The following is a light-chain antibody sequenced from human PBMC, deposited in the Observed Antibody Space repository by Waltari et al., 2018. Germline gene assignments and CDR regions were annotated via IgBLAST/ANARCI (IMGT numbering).Light chain of an antibody. CDR3: SSYAGNTTVV. CDR1: SRAVPRYNY. V-gene: IGLV2-8*01. J-gene: IGLJ2*01. CDR2: EVS. Sequence: QSALTQPPSASGSPGQSVTIPCTGSSRAVPRYNYVSWYQQHPGKVPKLKIYEVSKRPSGVPDRFSGSKSGNTASLTVSGLRAEDEADYYCSSYAGNTTVVFGGGTKLTVL.